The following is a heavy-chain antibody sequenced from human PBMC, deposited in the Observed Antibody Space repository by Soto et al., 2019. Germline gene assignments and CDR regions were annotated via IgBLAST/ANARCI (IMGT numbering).Heavy chain of an antibody. Sequence: QVQLVQSGAEVKKPGASVKVSCKASGYTFTSYGISWVRQAPGQGLEWMGWISAYNGNTNYAQKLQGRVTMTTDTATRTAYMELMSLRSNDTAVYYCASDRRNILAAGHDAFDIRSQGKMVTLTS. CDR2: ISAYNGNT. D-gene: IGHD6-25*01. V-gene: IGHV1-18*01. CDR3: ASDRRNILAAGHDAFDI. CDR1: GYTFTSYG. J-gene: IGHJ3*02.